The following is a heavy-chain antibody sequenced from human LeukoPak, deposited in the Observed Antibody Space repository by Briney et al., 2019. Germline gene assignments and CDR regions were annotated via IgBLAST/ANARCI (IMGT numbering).Heavy chain of an antibody. CDR2: ISAYNGNT. V-gene: IGHV1-18*01. Sequence: ASVKVSCKASGYTFTSYGLTWVRQAPGQGLEWMGWISAYNGNTKIAQKLQDRVTMTTDTSTSTAYMELRSLRSDDTAVYYCARDTGYDILTGYYPYYYYYMDVWGKGTTVTISS. D-gene: IGHD3-9*01. CDR3: ARDTGYDILTGYYPYYYYYMDV. J-gene: IGHJ6*03. CDR1: GYTFTSYG.